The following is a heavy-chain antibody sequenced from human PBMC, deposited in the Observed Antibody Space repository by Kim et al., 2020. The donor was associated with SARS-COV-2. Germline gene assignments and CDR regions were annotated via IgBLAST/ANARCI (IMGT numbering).Heavy chain of an antibody. D-gene: IGHD3-10*01. CDR3: ARHRAVYASGSP. J-gene: IGHJ5*02. V-gene: IGHV5-51*01. Sequence: RYSPSFQGQVTISADKSISTAYLQWSSLKASDTAMYYCARHRAVYASGSPWGQGTLVTVSS.